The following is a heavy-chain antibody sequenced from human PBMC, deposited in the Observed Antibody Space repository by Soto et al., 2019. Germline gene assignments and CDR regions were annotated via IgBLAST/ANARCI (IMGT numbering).Heavy chain of an antibody. V-gene: IGHV3-48*02. J-gene: IGHJ4*02. D-gene: IGHD3-3*01. Sequence: GGSLRLSCAASGFTFSSYSMNWVRQAPGKGLEWVSYISSSSSTIYYADSVKGRFTISRDNAKNSLYLQMNSLRDEDTAVYYCARARTYYDFWSGSTNLDYWGQGTLVTVSS. CDR2: ISSSSSTI. CDR3: ARARTYYDFWSGSTNLDY. CDR1: GFTFSSYS.